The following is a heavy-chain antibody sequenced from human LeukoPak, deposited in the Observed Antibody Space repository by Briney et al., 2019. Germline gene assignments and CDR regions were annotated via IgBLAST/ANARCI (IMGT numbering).Heavy chain of an antibody. D-gene: IGHD3-10*01. CDR3: ARTFYYGSGSLYYFDY. CDR1: GFTFSSYS. V-gene: IGHV3-7*01. CDR2: IKQDGSEK. J-gene: IGHJ4*02. Sequence: GGSLRLSCAASGFTFSSYSMSWVRQAPGKGLEWVANIKQDGSEKYYVDSVKGRFPISRDNAKNSLYLQMNSLRAEDTAVYYCARTFYYGSGSLYYFDYWGQGTLVTVSS.